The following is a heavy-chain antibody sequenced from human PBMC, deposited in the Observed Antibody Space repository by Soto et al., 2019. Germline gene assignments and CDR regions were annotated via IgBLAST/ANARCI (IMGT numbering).Heavy chain of an antibody. J-gene: IGHJ4*02. CDR1: GSSMTTYY. V-gene: IGHV4-59*04. D-gene: IGHD4-17*01. CDR2: INHSGST. CDR3: ARHVYGDLNFDY. Sequence: SETLSLTCSVSGSSMTTYYWHWIRQAPGKGLEWIGEINHSGSTYYNPSLKSRVTISVDTSKNQFSLKLSSVTAADTAVYYCARHVYGDLNFDYWGQGTLVTVSS.